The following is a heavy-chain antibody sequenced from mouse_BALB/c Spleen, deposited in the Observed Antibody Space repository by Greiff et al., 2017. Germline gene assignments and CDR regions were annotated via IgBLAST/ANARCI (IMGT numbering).Heavy chain of an antibody. V-gene: IGHV1-31*01. J-gene: IGHJ3*01. D-gene: IGHD2-4*01. CDR3: ARKGITAWFAY. CDR1: GYSFTGYY. CDR2: INPYNGAT. Sequence: EVQLQQSGPELVKPGASVKISCKASGYSFTGYYMHWVKQSHVKSLEWIGRINPYNGATSYTQNFKDKASLTVDKSSSTAYMELHSLTSEDSAVYYCARKGITAWFAYWGQGTLVTVSA.